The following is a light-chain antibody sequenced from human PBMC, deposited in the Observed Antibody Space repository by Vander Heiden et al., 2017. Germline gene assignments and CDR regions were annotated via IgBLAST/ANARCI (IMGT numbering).Light chain of an antibody. Sequence: DIQMTQSPATVSASVGDRVTITCRASQGISKWLAWYQQKPGKAPKLLVYQASRLENGVPSRFSGGGSGTEFTLTISSLQPDDFATYFCQKYNGFPWTFGQGTKVEIK. J-gene: IGKJ1*01. V-gene: IGKV1-5*03. CDR3: QKYNGFPWT. CDR1: QGISKW. CDR2: QAS.